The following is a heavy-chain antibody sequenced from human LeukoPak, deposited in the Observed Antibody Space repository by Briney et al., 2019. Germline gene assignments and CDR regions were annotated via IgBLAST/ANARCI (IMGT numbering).Heavy chain of an antibody. D-gene: IGHD3-16*01. CDR3: ARFTPQGYGWGGYNRFDP. CDR1: GGSISSSGYC. J-gene: IGHJ5*02. CDR2: IYYSGST. V-gene: IGHV4-39*07. Sequence: SETLSLTCTVSGGSISSSGYCWGWIRQPPGKGLEWIGSIYYSGSTNYNPSLKSRVTISVDTSKNQFSLNLTSVTAADTAVYYCARFTPQGYGWGGYNRFDPWGQGTLVTVSS.